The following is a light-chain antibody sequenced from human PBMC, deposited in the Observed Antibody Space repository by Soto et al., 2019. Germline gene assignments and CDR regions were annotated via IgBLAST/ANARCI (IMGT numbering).Light chain of an antibody. J-gene: IGKJ5*01. CDR2: GAS. V-gene: IGKV3-20*01. Sequence: EIILTQPPDTLSLSPGERASLSCRASQTVSSNYLALFQQRPGQAPRLLIYGASTRAAGIPDRFSGSGSGTDFTLTITRLEPEDSAVYFCQQYTGPPTTFGQGTRLEIK. CDR3: QQYTGPPTT. CDR1: QTVSSNY.